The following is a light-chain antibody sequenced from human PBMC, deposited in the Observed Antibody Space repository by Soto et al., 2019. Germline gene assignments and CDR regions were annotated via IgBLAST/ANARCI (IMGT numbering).Light chain of an antibody. CDR2: DVT. CDR1: SSDVGGFNY. J-gene: IGLJ1*01. V-gene: IGLV2-11*01. Sequence: QSALTQPRSVSGSPGQSVTISCTGTSSDVGGFNYVSWYQQHPGKAPKLMIYDVTKRPSGVPDRFSGSRSGYTASLTISGLQAEYEADYYCCSYAGSNTFAFGTGTKLTVL. CDR3: CSYAGSNTFA.